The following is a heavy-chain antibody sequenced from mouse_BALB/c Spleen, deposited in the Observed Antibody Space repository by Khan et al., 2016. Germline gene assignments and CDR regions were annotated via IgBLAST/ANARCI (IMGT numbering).Heavy chain of an antibody. J-gene: IGHJ3*01. CDR3: ARRGYGSSYRAWVAY. V-gene: IGHV9-2-1*01. CDR1: GYTFTDYS. D-gene: IGHD1-1*01. CDR2: INTETGEP. Sequence: QIQLVQSGPELKKPGETVKISCKASGYTFTDYSMHWVKQAPGKGLKWMGWINTETGEPTYADDFKGRFAFSLETSASTAELQINNLKNEDTATYFCARRGYGSSYRAWVAYWGQGTLVTVSA.